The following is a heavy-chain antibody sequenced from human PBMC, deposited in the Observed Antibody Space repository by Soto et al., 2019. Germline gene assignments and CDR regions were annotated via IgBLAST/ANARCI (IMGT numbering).Heavy chain of an antibody. CDR2: ISDDGDKV. V-gene: IGHV3-30-3*01. CDR3: ARAHYHDGSGPNGHAVDI. D-gene: IGHD3-22*01. J-gene: IGHJ3*02. CDR1: EFTFSDYA. Sequence: QVQLVESGGGVVQPGRSLRLSCAASEFTFSDYAMHWVRQAPGKGLEWVAVISDDGDKVFYADSMKDRLTISRDNSKSTLFLQLTSLGPEDTALYFCARAHYHDGSGPNGHAVDIWGQGTLVTVSS.